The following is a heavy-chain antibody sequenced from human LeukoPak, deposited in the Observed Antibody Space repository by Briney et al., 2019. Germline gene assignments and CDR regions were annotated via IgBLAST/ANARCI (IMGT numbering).Heavy chain of an antibody. J-gene: IGHJ3*02. V-gene: IGHV1-69*05. D-gene: IGHD3-9*01. Sequence: SVKVSCKASGGTFSSYAISWVRQAPGQGGEWMGGIIPIFGTANYAQKFQGRVTITTDESTSTAYMELSSLRSEDTAVYYCAGDYDILTGYYHDAFDIWGQGTMVTVSS. CDR1: GGTFSSYA. CDR3: AGDYDILTGYYHDAFDI. CDR2: IIPIFGTA.